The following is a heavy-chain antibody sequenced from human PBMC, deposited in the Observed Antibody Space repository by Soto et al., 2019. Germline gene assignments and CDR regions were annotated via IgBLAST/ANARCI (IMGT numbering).Heavy chain of an antibody. CDR2: IKNKADGGTT. Sequence: EVQLVESGGGLVKPGGSLRLSCAASGFTFSNAWMNWVRQAPGKGLEWVGRIKNKADGGTTDYAAPVKGRFTISRDDSKNTLYLQMNSLKTEYTAVYYCTSHPQDTSDAWGQGTLVTVSS. D-gene: IGHD2-15*01. V-gene: IGHV3-15*07. CDR3: TSHPQDTSDA. J-gene: IGHJ5*02. CDR1: GFTFSNAW.